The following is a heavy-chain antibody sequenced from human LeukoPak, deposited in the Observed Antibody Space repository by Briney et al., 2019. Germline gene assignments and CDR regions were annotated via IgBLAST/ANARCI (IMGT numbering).Heavy chain of an antibody. D-gene: IGHD2-21*01. CDR3: AGEGDNWNHL. CDR2: ISHDGSNT. CDR1: GFTFSRSA. V-gene: IGHV3-30*03. Sequence: GRSLRLSCAASGFTFSRSAVHWVRQAPGKGLEWVAVISHDGSNTDYTDSVKGRFTISRDNSKNTLYLQMNTLRAEDAAMYFCAGEGDNWNHLWGQGTLVTVSS. J-gene: IGHJ5*02.